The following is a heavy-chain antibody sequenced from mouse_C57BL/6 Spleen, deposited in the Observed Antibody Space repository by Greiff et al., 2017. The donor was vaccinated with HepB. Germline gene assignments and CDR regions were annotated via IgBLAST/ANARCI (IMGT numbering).Heavy chain of an antibody. CDR3: ANYYGSSFYAMDY. CDR2: IHPNSGST. D-gene: IGHD1-1*01. CDR1: GYTFTSYW. Sequence: QVQLQQPGAELVKPGASVKLSCKASGYTFTSYWMHWVKQRPGQGLEWIGMIHPNSGSTNYNEKFKSKATLTVDKSSSTAYMQLSSLTSEDPAVYYCANYYGSSFYAMDYWGQGTSVTVSS. J-gene: IGHJ4*01. V-gene: IGHV1-64*01.